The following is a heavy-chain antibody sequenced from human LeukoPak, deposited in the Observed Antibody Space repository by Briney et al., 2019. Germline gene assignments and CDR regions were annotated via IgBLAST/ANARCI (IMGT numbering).Heavy chain of an antibody. V-gene: IGHV1-69*13. CDR3: ARDFRDYYYMDV. J-gene: IGHJ6*03. Sequence: SVKVSCKASGGTFSSYAISWVRQAPGQGLEWMGGIIPIFGTANYAQKFQGRVTTTADESTSTAYMELSSLRSEGTAVYYCARDFRDYYYMDVWGKGTTVTVSS. CDR2: IIPIFGTA. CDR1: GGTFSSYA.